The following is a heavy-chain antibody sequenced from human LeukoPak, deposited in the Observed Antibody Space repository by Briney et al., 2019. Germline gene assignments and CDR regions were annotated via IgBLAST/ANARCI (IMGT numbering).Heavy chain of an antibody. CDR1: GFSFSYYV. CDR2: IATDGGER. D-gene: IGHD5-18*01. J-gene: IGHJ4*02. V-gene: IGHV3-30-3*01. CDR3: ARARGDSSPASRYFDY. Sequence: GGSLRLSCAGSGFSFSYYVMHWVRQAPGKGLEWVAPIATDGGERYYADSVKGRLTISRDNSKNTLYVQMNSLRPEDTAIYYCARARGDSSPASRYFDYWGQGAPVTVSS.